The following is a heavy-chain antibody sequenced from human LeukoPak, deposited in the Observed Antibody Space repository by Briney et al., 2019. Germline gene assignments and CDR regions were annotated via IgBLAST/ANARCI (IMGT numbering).Heavy chain of an antibody. CDR3: ARDGYCSSTSCYKGRRFLDY. Sequence: PSETLSLTCTVSGGSVSSGSYYWSWIRQPPGKGLEWIGYIYYSGSTNYNPSLKSRVTISLDTSKNQFSLNLSSVAAADTAVYYCARDGYCSSTSCYKGRRFLDYWGQGTLVTVSS. V-gene: IGHV4-61*01. CDR1: GGSVSSGSYY. J-gene: IGHJ4*02. D-gene: IGHD2-2*02. CDR2: IYYSGST.